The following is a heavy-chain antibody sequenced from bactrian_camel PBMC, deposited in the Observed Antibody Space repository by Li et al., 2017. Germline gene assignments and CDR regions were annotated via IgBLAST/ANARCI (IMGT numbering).Heavy chain of an antibody. J-gene: IGHJ4*01. CDR3: AACRDRRYTNDRLVYTY. D-gene: IGHD1*01. Sequence: HVQLVESGGGSVQAGGSLRLSCAASGYTYSSYCMGWFRQAPGKEREGVAAIDGDGSTSYADSVKGRFTISRDNDKGTIFLQMHNLQIENTAVYYCAACRDRRYTNDRLVYTYWGQGTQVTVS. CDR1: GYTYSSYC. CDR2: IDGDGST. V-gene: IGHV3S26*01.